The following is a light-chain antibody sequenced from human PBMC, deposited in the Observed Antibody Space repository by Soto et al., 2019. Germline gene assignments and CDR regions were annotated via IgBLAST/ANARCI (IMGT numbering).Light chain of an antibody. CDR2: GVS. Sequence: QSALTQPASVSESLGQSITISCSGTNSDIGGHNFVSWHQQLPGKTPKVLIYGVSNRPSGISNRFSGSKSGNTASLTISGLQAEDADDYYCSSYTFSNTWVFGGGTKLTVL. CDR1: NSDIGGHNF. CDR3: SSYTFSNTWV. V-gene: IGLV2-14*01. J-gene: IGLJ3*02.